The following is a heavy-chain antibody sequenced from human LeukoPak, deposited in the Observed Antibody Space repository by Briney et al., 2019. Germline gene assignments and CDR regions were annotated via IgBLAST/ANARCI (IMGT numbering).Heavy chain of an antibody. Sequence: SDTLSLTCAVSCHSISSNKWCAWIRQPPGKGLEWIGYIYYSGNTYYNPYNPSLTSRVTMSVDTSKNQFSLKLDSVTEIDTAMYYCARNQAVAANRGAFDIWGQGTMVTVSS. D-gene: IGHD6-19*01. CDR2: IYYSGNT. V-gene: IGHV4-28*01. CDR1: CHSISSNKW. J-gene: IGHJ3*02. CDR3: ARNQAVAANRGAFDI.